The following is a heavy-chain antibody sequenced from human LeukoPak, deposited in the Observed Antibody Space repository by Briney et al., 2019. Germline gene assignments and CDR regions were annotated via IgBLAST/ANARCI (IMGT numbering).Heavy chain of an antibody. CDR1: GVTSCELW. V-gene: IGHV3-7*02. CDR2: IKEDGSEK. Sequence: GGSLRHSSGVSGVTSCELWMSSGRQAPGKGLEWVANIKEDGSEKYYVDFMRGRFTISRDNAKDSLYLQMNSLRAEDTAVYYCESIQLNAFDFWGQGTMVTVSS. D-gene: IGHD1-1*01. J-gene: IGHJ3*01. CDR3: ESIQLNAFDF.